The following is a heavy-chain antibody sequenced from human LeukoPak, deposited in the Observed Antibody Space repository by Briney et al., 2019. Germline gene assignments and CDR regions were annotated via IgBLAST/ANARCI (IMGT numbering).Heavy chain of an antibody. V-gene: IGHV1-69*02. Sequence: ASVKVSCKASGYTFTGYYMHWVRQAPGQGLEWMGRIIPILGIANYAQKFQGRVTITADKSTSTAYMELSSLRSEDTAVYYCAGQYSSSSVHNYWGQGTLVTVSS. J-gene: IGHJ4*02. CDR3: AGQYSSSSVHNY. CDR2: IIPILGIA. D-gene: IGHD6-6*01. CDR1: GYTFTGYY.